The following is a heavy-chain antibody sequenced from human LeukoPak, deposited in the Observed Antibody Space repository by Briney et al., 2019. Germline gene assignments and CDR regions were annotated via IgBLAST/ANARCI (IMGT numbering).Heavy chain of an antibody. CDR3: ARDNEYCTGGTCRLDY. CDR2: INNDGRST. V-gene: IGHV3-74*01. Sequence: PGGSLRLSCASSGFTFSFYWMHWVRQAPGKGLVWVSRINNDGRSTSYAGPVKGRFTISRDNAKNTLYLQMNSLRAEDTAVYYCARDNEYCTGGTCRLDYWGQGALVTVSS. D-gene: IGHD2-15*01. J-gene: IGHJ4*02. CDR1: GFTFSFYW.